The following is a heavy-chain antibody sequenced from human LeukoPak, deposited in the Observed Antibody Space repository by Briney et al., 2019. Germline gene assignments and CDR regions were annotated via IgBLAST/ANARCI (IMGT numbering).Heavy chain of an antibody. CDR2: IKEDGNEK. J-gene: IGHJ4*02. Sequence: GALRLSCAASGFTFSSYWMSWVRQAPGKGLEWVANIKEDGNEKSYVDSVKGRFTISRDNAQNSLYLQMNSLRAEDTAVYYCARDTPLGCFDYWGQGTLVTVSS. D-gene: IGHD2-15*01. CDR1: GFTFSSYW. V-gene: IGHV3-7*01. CDR3: ARDTPLGCFDY.